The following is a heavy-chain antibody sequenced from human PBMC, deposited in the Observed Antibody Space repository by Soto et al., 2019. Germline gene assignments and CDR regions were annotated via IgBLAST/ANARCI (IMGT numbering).Heavy chain of an antibody. CDR1: GFTFSRYA. CDR3: AKGNLPYCSAGACYYFDY. Sequence: EVQLLESGGGLVQPGGSLRLSCAASGFTFSRYAMSWVRQAPGNGLEWVATVRNSGGSTSYADSVKGRFTISRDNSGNTVVLQIHSLRADDTALYYCAKGNLPYCSAGACYYFDYWGQGTLVAVSS. V-gene: IGHV3-23*01. D-gene: IGHD2-15*01. J-gene: IGHJ4*02. CDR2: VRNSGGST.